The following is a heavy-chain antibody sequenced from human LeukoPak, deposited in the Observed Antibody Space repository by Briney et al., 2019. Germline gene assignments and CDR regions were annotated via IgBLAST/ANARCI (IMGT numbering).Heavy chain of an antibody. J-gene: IGHJ6*04. Sequence: PGGSLRLSCAASGFTFSSYEMNWVRQDPGKGLVRDSYISSSSSTIYYADSVKGRFTISRDNAKNSLYLQMNSLRAEDTAVYYCARDRRYCSGGSCYNYYYGMDVWGKGTTVTVSS. D-gene: IGHD2-15*01. CDR1: GFTFSSYE. V-gene: IGHV3-48*03. CDR3: ARDRRYCSGGSCYNYYYGMDV. CDR2: ISSSSSTI.